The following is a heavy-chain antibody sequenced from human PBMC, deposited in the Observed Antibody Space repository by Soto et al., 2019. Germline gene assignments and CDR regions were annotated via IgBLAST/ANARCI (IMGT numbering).Heavy chain of an antibody. V-gene: IGHV4-4*02. Sequence: SETLSLTCNVSSGSISSSHWWSWVRQPPGKGLEWIGEIQHSGNNNYNPSLKSRVTISVDKSKNQFSLKLDSVTAADTAVYFCASRSGYDLEIPDDYWGQGTLVTVSS. CDR2: IQHSGNN. J-gene: IGHJ4*02. CDR1: SGSISSSHW. D-gene: IGHD5-12*01. CDR3: ASRSGYDLEIPDDY.